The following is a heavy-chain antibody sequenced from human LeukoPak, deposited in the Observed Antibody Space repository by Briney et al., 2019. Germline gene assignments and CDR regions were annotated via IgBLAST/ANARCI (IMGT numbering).Heavy chain of an antibody. V-gene: IGHV1-69*13. Sequence: GASVKVSCKASGGTFSSYAISWVRQAPGQGLEWMGGIIPIFGTANYAQMFQGRVTITADESTSTAYMELSSLRSEDTAVYYCAGEGQWEPFDYWGQGTLVTVSS. CDR1: GGTFSSYA. J-gene: IGHJ4*02. D-gene: IGHD1-26*01. CDR3: AGEGQWEPFDY. CDR2: IIPIFGTA.